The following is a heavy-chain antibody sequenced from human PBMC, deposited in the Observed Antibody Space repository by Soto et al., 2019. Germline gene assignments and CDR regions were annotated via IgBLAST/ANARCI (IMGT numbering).Heavy chain of an antibody. CDR1: GYSFTSYG. D-gene: IGHD3-3*01. CDR2: ISAYNGNT. Sequence: GXSVKVSCKASGYSFTSYGIIWVRQAPGQGLEWMGWISAYNGNTNYAQKLQGRVTMTTDTSTSTAYMELRSLRSDDTAVYYCARDGLRFLEWARGWFDPWGQGTLVTVSS. V-gene: IGHV1-18*04. CDR3: ARDGLRFLEWARGWFDP. J-gene: IGHJ5*02.